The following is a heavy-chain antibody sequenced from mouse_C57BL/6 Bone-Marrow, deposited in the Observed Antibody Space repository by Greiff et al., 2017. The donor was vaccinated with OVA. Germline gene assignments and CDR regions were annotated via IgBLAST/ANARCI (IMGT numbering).Heavy chain of an antibody. D-gene: IGHD2-3*01. CDR2: IHPNSGST. V-gene: IGHV1-64*01. J-gene: IGHJ2*01. CDR1: GYTFTSYW. CDR3: ARGWLLPYFDY. Sequence: VQLQQPGAELVKPGASVKLSCKASGYTFTSYWLHWVKQRPGQGLEWIGMIHPNSGSTNSNEKFKSKATLTVDKSSSTAYMQLSSLTSEDSAVYYCARGWLLPYFDYWGQGTTLTVSS.